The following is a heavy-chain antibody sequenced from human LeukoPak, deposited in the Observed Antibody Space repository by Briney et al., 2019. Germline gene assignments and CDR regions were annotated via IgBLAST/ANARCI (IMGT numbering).Heavy chain of an antibody. CDR3: ARGYCSGGSCYGPDY. V-gene: IGHV1-2*02. CDR1: GYTFTGYY. D-gene: IGHD2-15*01. Sequence: ASVKVSCKASGYTFTGYYMHWVRQAPGQGLEWMGWINPNSGGTNYAQKFQGRVTMTRVTSISTAYMELSRLRSDDTAVYYCARGYCSGGSCYGPDYWGQGTLVTVSS. J-gene: IGHJ4*02. CDR2: INPNSGGT.